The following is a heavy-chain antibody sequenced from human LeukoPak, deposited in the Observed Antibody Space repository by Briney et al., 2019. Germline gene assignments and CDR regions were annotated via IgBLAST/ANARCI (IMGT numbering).Heavy chain of an antibody. CDR1: GLTVSNNY. J-gene: IGHJ4*02. D-gene: IGHD5-12*01. Sequence: PGGSLRLSCAASGLTVSNNYMRWVRQAPGKGLEWVSVIYSGGSSYYADSVKGRFAISKDNSKNTVYLQMNSLRVEDTAVYYCERGMAGYGGSDYWGQGTLVTVSS. CDR3: ERGMAGYGGSDY. CDR2: IYSGGSS. V-gene: IGHV3-66*01.